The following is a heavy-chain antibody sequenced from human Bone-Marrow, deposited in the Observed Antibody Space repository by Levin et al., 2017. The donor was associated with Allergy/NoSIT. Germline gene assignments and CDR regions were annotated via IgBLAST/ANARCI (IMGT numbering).Heavy chain of an antibody. CDR2: ILHGGSSE. V-gene: IGHV3-30*18. CDR3: AKESNAFDI. J-gene: IGHJ3*02. CDR1: GFTLSVHD. Sequence: PGGSLRLSCAASGFTLSVHDMHWVRQAPGKGLEWVAVILHGGSSEYNADSVKGRFTISRDNSKNTLDLQMNSLRAEDTAVYYCAKESNAFDIWGQGAMVSVSS.